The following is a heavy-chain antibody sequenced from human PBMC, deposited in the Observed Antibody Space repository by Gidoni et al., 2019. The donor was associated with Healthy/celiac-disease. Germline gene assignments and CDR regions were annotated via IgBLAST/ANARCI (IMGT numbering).Heavy chain of an antibody. CDR3: ARNGGPYYDFWSGPGRGAFDI. V-gene: IGHV4-59*11. D-gene: IGHD3-3*01. J-gene: IGHJ3*02. CDR1: GGSISSHY. Sequence: QVQLPESGPGLVKPSATLSLTCTVSGGSISSHYCSWIRQPPGKGLEWIGYIYYSGITNYNPSLKSRVTISVDTSKNQFSLKLSSVTAADTAVYYCARNGGPYYDFWSGPGRGAFDIWGQGTMVTVSS. CDR2: IYYSGIT.